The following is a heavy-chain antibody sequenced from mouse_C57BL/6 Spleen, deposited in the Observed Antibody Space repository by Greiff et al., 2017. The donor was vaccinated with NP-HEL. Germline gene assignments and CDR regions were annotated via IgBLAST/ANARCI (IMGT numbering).Heavy chain of an antibody. CDR3: ARGYYYGSSYEFAY. J-gene: IGHJ3*01. CDR2: ISYDGSN. V-gene: IGHV3-6*01. D-gene: IGHD1-1*01. Sequence: EVQLQESGPGLVKPSQSLSLTCSVTGYSITSGYYWNWIRQFPGNKLEWMGYISYDGSNNYNPSLKNRISITRDTSKNQFFLKLNSVTTEDTATYYCARGYYYGSSYEFAYWGQGTLVTVSA. CDR1: GYSITSGYY.